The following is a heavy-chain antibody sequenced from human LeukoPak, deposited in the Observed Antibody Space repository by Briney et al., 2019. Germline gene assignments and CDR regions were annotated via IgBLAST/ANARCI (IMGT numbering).Heavy chain of an antibody. V-gene: IGHV1-18*01. Sequence: ASVKVSCKASGYTLTSYGISRVRQAPGQELVCMGWTNTYNGNTNYAQNLQDRVTMTIDTSTNTAYMELRSLRSDDTAVYYCVRVSSSRGKLDAFDIWGQGTMVTVSS. J-gene: IGHJ3*02. CDR2: TNTYNGNT. CDR1: GYTLTSYG. CDR3: VRVSSSRGKLDAFDI. D-gene: IGHD6-6*01.